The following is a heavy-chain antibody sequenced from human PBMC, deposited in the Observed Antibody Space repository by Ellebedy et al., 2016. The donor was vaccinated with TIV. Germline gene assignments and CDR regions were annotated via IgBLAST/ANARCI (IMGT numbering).Heavy chain of an antibody. Sequence: GESLKISCAASGFTFSSYSINWVRQAPGKGLEWVAVIWYDGSNKYYADSVKGRFTISRDNSKNTLYLQMNSLRAEDTAVYYCARGAVVAATHYYYYGMDVWGQGTTVTVSS. CDR2: IWYDGSNK. CDR3: ARGAVVAATHYYYYGMDV. CDR1: GFTFSSYS. D-gene: IGHD2-15*01. J-gene: IGHJ6*02. V-gene: IGHV3-33*01.